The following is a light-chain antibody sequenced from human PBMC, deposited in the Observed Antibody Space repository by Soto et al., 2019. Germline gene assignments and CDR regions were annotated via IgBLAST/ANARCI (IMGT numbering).Light chain of an antibody. Sequence: DIVMTQSPDSLAVSLGERATINCKSSQSVLYSSNNKNYLAWYQQKPGQPPKLLIYWACTRESGVPDRFSGSGSGTDFTLTISSLQAEDVAVYYCQQYYSTLFTFGPGTKVDIK. CDR2: WAC. V-gene: IGKV4-1*01. CDR3: QQYYSTLFT. J-gene: IGKJ3*01. CDR1: QSVLYSSNNKNY.